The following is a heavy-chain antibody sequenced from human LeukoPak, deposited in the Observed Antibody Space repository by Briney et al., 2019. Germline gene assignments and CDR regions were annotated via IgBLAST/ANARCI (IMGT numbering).Heavy chain of an antibody. V-gene: IGHV3-53*01. CDR2: IYSGGST. Sequence: GGSLRLSCAASGFTVSSNYMSWVRQAPGKGLEWVSVIYSGGSTYNADSVKGRFTISRDNSKNTLYLQMNSLRAEDTAVYYCARAAAGTTYHYWGQGTLVTVSS. D-gene: IGHD4-17*01. CDR3: ARAAAGTTYHY. J-gene: IGHJ4*02. CDR1: GFTVSSNY.